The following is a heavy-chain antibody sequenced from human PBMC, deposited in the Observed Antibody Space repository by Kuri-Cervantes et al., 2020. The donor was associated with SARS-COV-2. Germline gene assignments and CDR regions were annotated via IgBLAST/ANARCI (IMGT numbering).Heavy chain of an antibody. D-gene: IGHD2-8*01. CDR3: ARVRDIVLMVYVIRGWFDP. J-gene: IGHJ5*02. V-gene: IGHV4-34*01. CDR2: INHSGST. CDR1: GGSFSGYY. Sequence: SQTLSLTCAVYGGSFSGYYWSWIRQPPGKGLEWIGEINHSGSTNYNPSLKSRVTISVDKSKNQFSLKLSSVTAADTAVYYCARVRDIVLMVYVIRGWFDPWGQGTLVTVSS.